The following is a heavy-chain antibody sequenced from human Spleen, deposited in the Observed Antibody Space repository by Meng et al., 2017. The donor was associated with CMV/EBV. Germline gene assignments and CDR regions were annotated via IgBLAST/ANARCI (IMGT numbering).Heavy chain of an antibody. V-gene: IGHV3-23*01. CDR3: AKGAANWNQFHFDY. D-gene: IGHD1-1*01. CDR2: VSGIGGGT. J-gene: IGHJ4*02. CDR1: GFTFNNYA. Sequence: GGSLRLSCAASGFTFNNYAMNWVRQAPGKGLEWVSGVSGIGGGTFSADSVKGRFSTSRDNSKNTLYLQMNSLRVEDTAVYYCAKGAANWNQFHFDYWGQGALVTVSS.